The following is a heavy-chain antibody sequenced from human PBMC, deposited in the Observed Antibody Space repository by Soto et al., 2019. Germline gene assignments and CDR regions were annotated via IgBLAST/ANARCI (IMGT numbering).Heavy chain of an antibody. CDR2: ISGSAGNT. J-gene: IGHJ4*02. Sequence: EVQLLESGGGLVQPGGSLRLSCAASGFTFGSYAMSWVRQAPGKGLEWVSGISGSAGNTHFADSVKGRFTISRDNSKNTMYLQMNSLRVEDTAVYYCAKWPTYSGSDYWGQGTLVTVSS. V-gene: IGHV3-23*01. CDR3: AKWPTYSGSDY. D-gene: IGHD6-19*01. CDR1: GFTFGSYA.